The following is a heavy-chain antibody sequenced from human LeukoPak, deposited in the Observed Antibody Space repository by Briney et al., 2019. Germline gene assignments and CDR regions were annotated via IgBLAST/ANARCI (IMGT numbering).Heavy chain of an antibody. D-gene: IGHD3-3*01. CDR3: ASSPYDFWSGYYPFDY. V-gene: IGHV4-34*01. J-gene: IGHJ4*02. Sequence: SETLSLTCAVYGGSFSGYYWSWIRQPPGKGLEWIGEINHSGSTNYNPSLKSRVTISVDTPKNQFSLKLSSVTAADTAVYYCASSPYDFWSGYYPFDYWGQGTLVTVSS. CDR2: INHSGST. CDR1: GGSFSGYY.